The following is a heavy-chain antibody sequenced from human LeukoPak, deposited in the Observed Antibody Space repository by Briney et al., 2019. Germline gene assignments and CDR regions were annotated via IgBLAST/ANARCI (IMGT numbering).Heavy chain of an antibody. CDR1: GYTFTSYG. D-gene: IGHD3-22*01. CDR2: ISAYNGNT. CDR3: ARGRSHYDSSGYYYYYYMDV. Sequence: ASVKVSCMASGYTFTSYGISWVRQAPGQGLEWMGWISAYNGNTNYAQKLQGRVTMTTDTSTSTAYMELRSLRSDDTAVYYCARGRSHYDSSGYYYYYYMDVWGKGTTVTVSS. J-gene: IGHJ6*03. V-gene: IGHV1-18*01.